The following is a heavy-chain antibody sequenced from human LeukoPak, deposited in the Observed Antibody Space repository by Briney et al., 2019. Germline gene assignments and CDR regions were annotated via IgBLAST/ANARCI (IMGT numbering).Heavy chain of an antibody. V-gene: IGHV1-2*02. CDR1: GYTFTGYY. D-gene: IGHD3-10*01. J-gene: IGHJ4*02. Sequence: ASVKVSCTASGYTFTGYYMHWVRQAPGQGLEWMGWINPNSGGTNYAQKLQGRVTMTTDTSTSTAYMELRSLRSDDTAVYYCARDALYSGGLDYWGQGTLVTVAS. CDR3: ARDALYSGGLDY. CDR2: INPNSGGT.